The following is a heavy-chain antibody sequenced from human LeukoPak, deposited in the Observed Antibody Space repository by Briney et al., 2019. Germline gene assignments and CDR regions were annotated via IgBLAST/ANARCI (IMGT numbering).Heavy chain of an antibody. CDR2: IYSGGNT. CDR1: GFTVSSNY. D-gene: IGHD5-12*01. CDR3: ATTPWQHAHY. V-gene: IGHV3-53*01. J-gene: IGHJ4*02. Sequence: GESLRLSCAASGFTVSSNYMSWVRQAPGKGLEWVSVIYSGGNTYYADSVKGRFTISRDNSKNTLYLQMNSLRAEDTAVYYCATTPWQHAHYWGQGTLVTVSS.